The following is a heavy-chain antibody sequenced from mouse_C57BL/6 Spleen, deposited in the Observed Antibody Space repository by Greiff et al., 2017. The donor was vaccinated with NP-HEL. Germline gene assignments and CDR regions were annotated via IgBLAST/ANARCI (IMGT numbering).Heavy chain of an antibody. J-gene: IGHJ1*03. V-gene: IGHV1-81*01. D-gene: IGHD1-1*01. CDR2: IYPRSGNT. Sequence: QVQLQQSGAELARPGASVKLSCKASGYTFPSYGISWVKQRTGQGLEWIGEIYPRSGNTYYNEKFKGKATLTADKSSSTAYMELRSLTSEDSAVYFCARKLGSSYWYFDVWGTGTTVTVSS. CDR1: GYTFPSYG. CDR3: ARKLGSSYWYFDV.